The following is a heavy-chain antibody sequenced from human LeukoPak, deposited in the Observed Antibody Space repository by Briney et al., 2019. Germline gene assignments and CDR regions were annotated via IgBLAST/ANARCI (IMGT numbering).Heavy chain of an antibody. CDR1: GYTFTGYY. V-gene: IGHV1-2*02. Sequence: ASVKVSCKASGYTFTGYYMHWVRQAPGQGLEWMGWINPNSGGTNYAQKFQGRVTMTRDTSISTAYMELSRLRSDDTAVYYCARISVAAAGTELDYWGQGTLVTVSS. CDR2: INPNSGGT. J-gene: IGHJ4*02. D-gene: IGHD6-13*01. CDR3: ARISVAAAGTELDY.